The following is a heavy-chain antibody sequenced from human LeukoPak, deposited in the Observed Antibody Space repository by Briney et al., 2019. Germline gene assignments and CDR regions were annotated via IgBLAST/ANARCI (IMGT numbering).Heavy chain of an antibody. D-gene: IGHD6-19*01. Sequence: GESLKISCKGPGSRFTSYWIGWVRQMPGKGLEWMGIIYPGDSDTRYSPSFQGQVTISADKSSSTAYLQWSSLKASDTAMYCCARQWSSGWSYYFDYWGQGTLVTVSS. CDR1: GSRFTSYW. J-gene: IGHJ4*02. CDR2: IYPGDSDT. V-gene: IGHV5-51*01. CDR3: ARQWSSGWSYYFDY.